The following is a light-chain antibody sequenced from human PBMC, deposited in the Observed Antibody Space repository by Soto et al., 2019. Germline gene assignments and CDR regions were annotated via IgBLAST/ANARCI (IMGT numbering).Light chain of an antibody. CDR3: QQRRDWPLT. CDR2: DAS. CDR1: QSVSSY. J-gene: IGKJ4*01. V-gene: IGKV3-11*01. Sequence: EIVLTQSPATLSLSPGERATLSCRASQSVSSYLAWYQQKPGQAPRLLIYDASNRATGTPARFSGSGSGTDFTLTISSLEPEDFAVYYCQQRRDWPLTFGGGTKVEIK.